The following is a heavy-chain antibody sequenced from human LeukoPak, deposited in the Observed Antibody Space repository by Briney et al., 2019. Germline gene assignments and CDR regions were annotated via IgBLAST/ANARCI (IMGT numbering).Heavy chain of an antibody. V-gene: IGHV3-23*01. CDR2: ISGSGGST. CDR1: GFTFSSYA. Sequence: GALRLSCAASGFTFSSYAMSWVRQAPGKGLEWVSAISGSGGSTYYADSVKGRFTISRDNSKNALFLQMNSLRAEDTAVYYCAKSGPYCSSTSCNYFDYWGQGTLVTVSS. CDR3: AKSGPYCSSTSCNYFDY. D-gene: IGHD2-2*01. J-gene: IGHJ4*02.